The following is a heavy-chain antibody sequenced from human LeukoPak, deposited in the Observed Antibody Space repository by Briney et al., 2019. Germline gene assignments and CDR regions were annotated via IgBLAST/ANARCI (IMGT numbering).Heavy chain of an antibody. CDR2: INPDSGAT. CDR1: GYTFTGYY. D-gene: IGHD1-14*01. J-gene: IGHJ4*02. V-gene: IGHV1-2*04. CDR3: ARGGNLAGYYFDY. Sequence: ASVKVSCKASGYTFTGYYIHWVRQAPGQGLEWLGWINPDSGATNHAQNFQGWVTMTRDTSISTAYMELTWLRSDDNAVYFCARGGNLAGYYFDYWGQGTVVTVSS.